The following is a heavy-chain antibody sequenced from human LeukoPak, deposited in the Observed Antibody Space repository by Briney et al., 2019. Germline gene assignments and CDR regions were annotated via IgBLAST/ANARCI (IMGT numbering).Heavy chain of an antibody. V-gene: IGHV3-11*01. CDR3: ARDPGLYSNGWEYYFDS. Sequence: GGSLRLSCAASVFTFRDYYMSWIRQAPGKGREWVAYMTGSGDRIYYADSVKGRFTLSRDNTQNSLYLQMNSLRAEDTAVYYCARDPGLYSNGWEYYFDSWGQGTLVTVPS. J-gene: IGHJ4*02. CDR2: MTGSGDRI. CDR1: VFTFRDYY. D-gene: IGHD6-19*01.